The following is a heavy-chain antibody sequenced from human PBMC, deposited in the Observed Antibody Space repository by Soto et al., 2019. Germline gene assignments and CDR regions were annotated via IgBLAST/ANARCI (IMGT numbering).Heavy chain of an antibody. CDR3: ARVPCHTISRGDF. CDR2: INPKSGDT. CDR1: GYTFTPYF. V-gene: IGHV1-2*02. Sequence: QVRLMQSGPEVRRPGASVTVSCKASGYTFTPYFIHWVRRAPGQGLEWMGYINPKSGDTHYSQTFRGRVSMTRDTSTDTANMGLSSLKSDDTAVYFCARVPCHTISRGDFWGQGTPITVSS. J-gene: IGHJ4*02. D-gene: IGHD3-3*01.